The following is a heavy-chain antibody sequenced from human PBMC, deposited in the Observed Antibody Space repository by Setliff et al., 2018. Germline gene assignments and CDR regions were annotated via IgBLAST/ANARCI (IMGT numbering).Heavy chain of an antibody. CDR2: IYYSGST. J-gene: IGHJ6*02. D-gene: IGHD6-13*01. CDR1: GGSISSSSYY. Sequence: SETLSLTCTVSGGSISSSSYYWGWIRQPPGKGLEWIGNIYYSGSTYYNPSLKSRVTISVDTSKNQFSLKLSSVTAADTAVYYCARVSMYSSSWYYYYYGMDVWGQGTTVTVSS. V-gene: IGHV4-39*07. CDR3: ARVSMYSSSWYYYYYGMDV.